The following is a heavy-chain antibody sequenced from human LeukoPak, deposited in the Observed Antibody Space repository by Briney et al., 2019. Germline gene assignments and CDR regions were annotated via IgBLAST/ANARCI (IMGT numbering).Heavy chain of an antibody. CDR1: GYTFTSYD. J-gene: IGHJ6*02. CDR3: ARVVVVPTAILPYYYYGMDV. CDR2: TNPNSGNT. V-gene: IGHV1-8*01. Sequence: GASVKVACKASGYTFTSYDINWVRQATGQGLEWMGWTNPNSGNTGYAQKFQGRVTMTRNTSISTAYMELSSLRSEDTAVYYCARVVVVPTAILPYYYYGMDVWGQGTTVTVSS. D-gene: IGHD2-2*01.